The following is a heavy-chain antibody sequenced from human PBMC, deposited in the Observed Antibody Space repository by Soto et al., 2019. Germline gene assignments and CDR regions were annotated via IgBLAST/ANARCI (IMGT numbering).Heavy chain of an antibody. Sequence: ESLKISCKCSGYSFSDYWIGWVRQVPGKGLEWVGTIYAGDSDPRYSPSFEGQVTMSVDKSISTAYLHWSSLKASDSAVYYCARQHPLDSSAWYNWGQGTLVTVSS. V-gene: IGHV5-51*01. CDR3: ARQHPLDSSAWYN. CDR2: IYAGDSDP. J-gene: IGHJ4*02. D-gene: IGHD6-19*01. CDR1: GYSFSDYW.